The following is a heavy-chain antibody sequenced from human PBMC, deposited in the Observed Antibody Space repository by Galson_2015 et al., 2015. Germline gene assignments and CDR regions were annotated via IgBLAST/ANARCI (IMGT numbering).Heavy chain of an antibody. V-gene: IGHV1-24*01. CDR2: FDPEDGET. J-gene: IGHJ5*02. CDR3: ATDLFYSSSSNLFDP. CDR1: GYTLTELS. Sequence: SVKVSCKVSGYTLTELSMHWVRQAPGKGLEWMGGFDPEDGETIYAQKFQGRVTMTEDTSTDTAYMELSSLRSEDTAVYYCATDLFYSSSSNLFDPSGQGTLVTVSS. D-gene: IGHD6-13*01.